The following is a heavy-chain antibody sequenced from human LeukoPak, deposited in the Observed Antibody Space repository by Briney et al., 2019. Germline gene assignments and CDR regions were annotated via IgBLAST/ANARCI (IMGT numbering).Heavy chain of an antibody. CDR1: GGPISSGSYY. CDR3: ARDSAVTPYGMDV. Sequence: SETLSLTCTVSGGPISSGSYYWSWIRQPAGKGLEWIGRIYTSGSTNYNPSLKSRVTISVDTSKNQFSLKLSSVTAADTAVYYCARDSAVTPYGMDVWGQGTTVTVSS. V-gene: IGHV4-61*02. CDR2: IYTSGST. D-gene: IGHD4-17*01. J-gene: IGHJ6*02.